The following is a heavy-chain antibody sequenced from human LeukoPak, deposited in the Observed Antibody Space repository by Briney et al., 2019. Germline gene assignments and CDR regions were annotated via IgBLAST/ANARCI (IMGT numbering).Heavy chain of an antibody. D-gene: IGHD2-2*01. Sequence: ASVKVSCRASGYTFTGYGISWVRQAPGQGLEWMGWISAYNGNTNYAQKLQGRVTMTTDTSTSTAYMELRSLRSDDTAVYYCARDSVPAGNFDYWGQGTLVTVSS. CDR1: GYTFTGYG. J-gene: IGHJ4*02. V-gene: IGHV1-18*01. CDR2: ISAYNGNT. CDR3: ARDSVPAGNFDY.